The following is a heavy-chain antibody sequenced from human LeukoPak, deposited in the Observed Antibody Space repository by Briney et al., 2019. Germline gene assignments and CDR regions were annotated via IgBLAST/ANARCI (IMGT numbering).Heavy chain of an antibody. V-gene: IGHV3-74*01. D-gene: IGHD2-21*01. CDR2: INRDGSST. J-gene: IGHJ4*02. CDR3: AREVVMSAVSVFDY. CDR1: GFTFSRYW. Sequence: PGGSLRLSCAPSGFTFSRYWIHWARQAPGKGLVWVSRINRDGSSTIYPDSVKGRFAISRDNAENTVYLQMNSLSAEDSAVYYCAREVVMSAVSVFDYWGQGTLVPVSS.